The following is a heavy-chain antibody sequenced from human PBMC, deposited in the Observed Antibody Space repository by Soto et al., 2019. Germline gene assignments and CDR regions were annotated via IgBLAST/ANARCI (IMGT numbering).Heavy chain of an antibody. D-gene: IGHD6-6*01. CDR1: GYTFTSYG. J-gene: IGHJ6*02. V-gene: IGHV1-18*04. Sequence: ASVKVSCKASGYTFTSYGISWVRQAPGQGLEWMGWISAYNGNTNYAQKLQGRVTMTTDTSTSTAYMELRSLRSDDTAVYYCARSIDSSSVFYYYYGMDVWGQGTTVTVSS. CDR3: ARSIDSSSVFYYYYGMDV. CDR2: ISAYNGNT.